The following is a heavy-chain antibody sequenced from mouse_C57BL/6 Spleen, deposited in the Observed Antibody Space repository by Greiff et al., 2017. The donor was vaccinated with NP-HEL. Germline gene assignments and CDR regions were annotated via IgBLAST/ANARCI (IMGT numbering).Heavy chain of an antibody. CDR1: GYSITSGYY. D-gene: IGHD2-2*01. J-gene: IGHJ2*01. Sequence: DVHLQESGPGLVKPSQSLSLTCSVTGYSITSGYYWNWIRQFPGNKLEWMGYISYDGSNNYNPSLKNRISITRDTSKNQFFLKLNSVTTEDTATYYCARGGYADYWGQGTTLTVSS. CDR3: ARGGYADY. CDR2: ISYDGSN. V-gene: IGHV3-6*01.